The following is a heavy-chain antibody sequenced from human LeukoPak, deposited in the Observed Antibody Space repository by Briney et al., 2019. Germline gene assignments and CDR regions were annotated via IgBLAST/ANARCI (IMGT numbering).Heavy chain of an antibody. CDR2: IRYDGSNK. V-gene: IGHV3-30*02. D-gene: IGHD6-6*01. CDR1: GFTFSSYG. CDR3: AKGAERGSSSSEY. Sequence: PGGSLRLSCAASGFTFSSYGMHWVRQAPGKGLEGVAFIRYDGSNKYYADSVKGRFTISRDNSKNTLYLQMNSLIAEDTAVYYCAKGAERGSSSSEYWGQGTLVTVSS. J-gene: IGHJ4*02.